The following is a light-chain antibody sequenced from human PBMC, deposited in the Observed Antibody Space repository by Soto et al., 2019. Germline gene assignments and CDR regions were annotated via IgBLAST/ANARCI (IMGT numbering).Light chain of an antibody. V-gene: IGLV2-8*01. CDR3: SSYAGRDTVV. CDR1: SSDIGDTHY. Sequence: QSVLTQPPSASGSPGQSVTVSCTGTSSDIGDTHYVSWYQQHPGKAPKLMVYEVSKRPSGVPDRFSGSKSGNTASLTVSGPLAEDEGDYYCSSYAGRDTVVFGSGTKVTVL. CDR2: EVS. J-gene: IGLJ1*01.